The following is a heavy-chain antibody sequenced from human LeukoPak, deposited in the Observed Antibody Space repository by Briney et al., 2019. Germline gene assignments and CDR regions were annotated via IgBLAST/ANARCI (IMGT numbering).Heavy chain of an antibody. J-gene: IGHJ4*02. Sequence: VASVKVSCKASGYTFTTYDINWVRLAPGQGLEWMGWINPDTGDTDFAQKIQGRVSMTRDTSINTVYMELSRLRSDDTAVYFCARGASGYRTSWYDYWGQGTLVSVSS. D-gene: IGHD6-13*01. CDR3: ARGASGYRTSWYDY. CDR2: INPDTGDT. CDR1: GYTFTTYD. V-gene: IGHV1-2*02.